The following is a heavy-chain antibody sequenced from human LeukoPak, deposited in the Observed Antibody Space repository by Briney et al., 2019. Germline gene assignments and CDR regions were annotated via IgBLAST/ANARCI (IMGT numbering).Heavy chain of an antibody. D-gene: IGHD1-26*01. CDR3: ARDRRELLYYFDY. V-gene: IGHV3-21*01. J-gene: IGHJ4*02. CDR1: GFTFSSYS. Sequence: GGSLRLSCAASGFTFSSYSMNWVRQAPGKGLEWVSSISGSSSYIYYADSVKGRFTISRDNAKNSLYLQMNSLRAEDTAVYYCARDRRELLYYFDYWGQGTLVTVSS. CDR2: ISGSSSYI.